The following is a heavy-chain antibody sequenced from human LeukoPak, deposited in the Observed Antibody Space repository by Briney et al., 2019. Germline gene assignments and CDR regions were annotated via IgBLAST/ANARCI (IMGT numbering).Heavy chain of an antibody. V-gene: IGHV3-7*01. CDR3: ASPGVLGTHYFGY. CDR2: IKQDGSEK. J-gene: IGHJ4*02. CDR1: GFTFSSYW. Sequence: GGSLRLSCAASGFTFSSYWMSWVRQAPGKGLEWVANIKQDGSEKYYVDSVKGRFTISRDNSKNTLYLQMNSLRAEDTAVYYCASPGVLGTHYFGYWGQGTLVTVSS. D-gene: IGHD1-14*01.